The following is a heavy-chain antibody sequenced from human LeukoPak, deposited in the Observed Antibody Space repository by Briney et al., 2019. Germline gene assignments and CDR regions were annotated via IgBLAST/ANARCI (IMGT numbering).Heavy chain of an antibody. V-gene: IGHV4-4*02. CDR2: IYHSGST. CDR1: GGSISSSNW. D-gene: IGHD3-16*01. CDR3: AREDYGDYVDY. J-gene: IGHJ4*02. Sequence: SETLSLTCAVSGGSISSSNWWSWVRQPPGKGLEWIGEIYHSGSTYYNPSLKSRVTISVDTSKNQFSLKLSSVTAADTAVYYCAREDYGDYVDYWGQGTLVTVSS.